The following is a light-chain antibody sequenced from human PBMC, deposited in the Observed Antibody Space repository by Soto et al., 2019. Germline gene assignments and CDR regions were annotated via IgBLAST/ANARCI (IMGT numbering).Light chain of an antibody. CDR1: QSVSSSY. CDR3: QPYGSSPPYS. CDR2: GAS. V-gene: IGKV3-20*01. J-gene: IGKJ2*01. Sequence: EIVLTQSPGTLSLSPGGRATLSCRASQSVSSSYLAWYQQKPGQAPRLLIYGASSRATGIPDRFSGSGSGTDLSLPISRLGREDFAVYYCQPYGSSPPYSFGQATKLEIK.